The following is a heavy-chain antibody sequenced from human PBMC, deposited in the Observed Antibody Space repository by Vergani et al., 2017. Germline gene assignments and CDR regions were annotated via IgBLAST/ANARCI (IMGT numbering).Heavy chain of an antibody. CDR2: TRYDGIVE. D-gene: IGHD2-2*01. J-gene: IGHJ6*03. Sequence: QVQLVESGGGVVQPGGSLRLSCAASGFTFTNYGMHWVRQAPGKGLEWVAFTRYDGIVEYYGDSVRGRFTISRDNSKNTLYLQMNGLRAADTAVYYCARGAGYCSSTSCPPTLRNYYYYMDVWGKGTTVTVSS. CDR1: GFTFTNYG. CDR3: ARGAGYCSSTSCPPTLRNYYYYMDV. V-gene: IGHV3-30*02.